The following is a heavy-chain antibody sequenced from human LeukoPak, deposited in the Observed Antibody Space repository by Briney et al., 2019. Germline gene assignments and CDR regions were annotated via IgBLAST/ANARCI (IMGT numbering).Heavy chain of an antibody. J-gene: IGHJ4*02. CDR3: ARDPHPDIVATMGLDY. Sequence: ASVKVSCKASGYTFTSYYMHWVRQAPGQGLEWMGIINPSGGSTSYAQKFQGRVTMTWDTSTSTVYMELSSLRSEDTAVYYCARDPHPDIVATMGLDYWGQGTLVTVSS. V-gene: IGHV1-46*01. CDR2: INPSGGST. CDR1: GYTFTSYY. D-gene: IGHD5-12*01.